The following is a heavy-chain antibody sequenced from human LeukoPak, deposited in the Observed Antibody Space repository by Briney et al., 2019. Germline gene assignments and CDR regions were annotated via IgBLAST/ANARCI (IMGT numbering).Heavy chain of an antibody. D-gene: IGHD3-3*01. Sequence: GGSLSLSCAASGFRFSSYWMSWVRQAPGKGLEWVANINPDGSNMLYVDSVKGRFTISRDNAKNSLYLQMNNLRAEDTAVYFCVSGFLQWLYWGQGTLVTVSS. V-gene: IGHV3-7*01. CDR1: GFRFSSYW. CDR2: INPDGSNM. CDR3: VSGFLQWLY. J-gene: IGHJ4*02.